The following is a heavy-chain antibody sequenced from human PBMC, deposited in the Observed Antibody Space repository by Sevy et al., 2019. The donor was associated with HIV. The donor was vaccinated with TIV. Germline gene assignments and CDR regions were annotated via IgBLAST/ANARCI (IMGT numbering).Heavy chain of an antibody. CDR1: GFTFSSYA. V-gene: IGHV3-30*04. CDR3: ARDGPRRNVGSNYGMDV. CDR2: ISYDGSNK. J-gene: IGHJ6*01. Sequence: GGSLRLSCAASGFTFSSYAMHWVRQAPGKGLEWVAVISYDGSNKYYADSVKGRFTISRDNSKNTLYLQMNSLRAEDTAVYYCARDGPRRNVGSNYGMDVWGQGTTVTVSS. D-gene: IGHD1-1*01.